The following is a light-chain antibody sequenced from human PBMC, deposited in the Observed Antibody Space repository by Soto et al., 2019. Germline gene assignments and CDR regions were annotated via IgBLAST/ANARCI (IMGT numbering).Light chain of an antibody. CDR3: QAYDYSLTASV. J-gene: IGLJ3*02. CDR1: SSDVGGYNF. Sequence: QSALTQPASVSGSPGQSITISCTGTSSDVGGYNFVSWYQQHPGKAPKPVIYEVSNRPSGVSSHFSGSKSGNTAYLTISGLQTEDEADYYCQAYDYSLTASVFGGGTKVTVL. V-gene: IGLV2-14*01. CDR2: EVS.